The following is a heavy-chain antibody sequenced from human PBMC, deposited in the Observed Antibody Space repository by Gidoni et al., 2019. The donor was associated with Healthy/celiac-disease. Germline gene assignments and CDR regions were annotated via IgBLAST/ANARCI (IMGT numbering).Heavy chain of an antibody. J-gene: IGHJ4*02. CDR3: ANAPGGSYPGGY. Sequence: EVQLLESGGGLVQPGGSLRLSCAASGFTFSSYAMGWVRQAPGKGLELVSAISGSGGSTYYADSVKGRLTISRDNSKNTLYLQMNSLRAEDTAVYYCANAPGGSYPGGYWGQGTLVTVSS. CDR2: ISGSGGST. CDR1: GFTFSSYA. V-gene: IGHV3-23*01. D-gene: IGHD1-26*01.